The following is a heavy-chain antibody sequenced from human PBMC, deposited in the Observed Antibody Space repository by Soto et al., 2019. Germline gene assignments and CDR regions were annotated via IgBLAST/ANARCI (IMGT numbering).Heavy chain of an antibody. Sequence: SETLLHTYAVYGGSFSGYYWRWIRQPPGKGLEWIVEINHSGSTNYNPSLKSRVTISVDTSKNQFYLKLSSVTDQDTAVYYCARIEMATIRLGYGMEVWGQGTTVT. CDR1: GGSFSGYY. D-gene: IGHD5-12*01. V-gene: IGHV4-34*01. J-gene: IGHJ6*02. CDR2: INHSGST. CDR3: ARIEMATIRLGYGMEV.